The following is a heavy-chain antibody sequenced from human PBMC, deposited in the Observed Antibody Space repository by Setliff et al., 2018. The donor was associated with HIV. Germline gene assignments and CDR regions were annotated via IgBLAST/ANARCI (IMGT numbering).Heavy chain of an antibody. CDR3: ARHEAVAGKVNYYYGMDV. D-gene: IGHD6-19*01. Sequence: SETLSLTCTVSGGSISSSSYYWGWIRQPPGKGLEWIGSIYYSGSTHYNPILKSRISITVDTSKNQFSLKLSSVTAADTAVYYCARHEAVAGKVNYYYGMDVWGQGTTVTVSS. CDR1: GGSISSSSYY. V-gene: IGHV4-39*01. CDR2: IYYSGST. J-gene: IGHJ6*02.